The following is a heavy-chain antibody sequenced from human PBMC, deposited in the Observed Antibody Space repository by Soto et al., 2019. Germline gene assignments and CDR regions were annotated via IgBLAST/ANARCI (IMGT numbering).Heavy chain of an antibody. D-gene: IGHD3-10*01. CDR1: GYSISSSNW. V-gene: IGHV4-28*01. Sequence: SETLSLTCAVSGYSISSSNWWGWIWQPPGKGLEWIGYIYYSGSTYYNPSLKSRVTMSVDTSKNQFSLKLSSVTAVDTAVYYCARINPGAGHYYDMDVWGQGTTVTVS. CDR3: ARINPGAGHYYDMDV. CDR2: IYYSGST. J-gene: IGHJ6*02.